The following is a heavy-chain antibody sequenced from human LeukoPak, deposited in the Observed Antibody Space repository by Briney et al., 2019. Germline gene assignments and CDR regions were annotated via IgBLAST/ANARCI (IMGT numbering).Heavy chain of an antibody. CDR3: ARGTTVNGRTFDY. J-gene: IGHJ4*02. CDR2: INPNSGGT. CDR1: GYTFTGYY. D-gene: IGHD4-11*01. V-gene: IGHV1-2*02. Sequence: ASVKVSCKASGYTFTGYYMHWVRQAPGQGLEWMGWINPNSGGTNYAQKFQGRVTMTRDTSLSTAYMELSRPRSDDTAVYYCARGTTVNGRTFDYWGQGTLFTVSS.